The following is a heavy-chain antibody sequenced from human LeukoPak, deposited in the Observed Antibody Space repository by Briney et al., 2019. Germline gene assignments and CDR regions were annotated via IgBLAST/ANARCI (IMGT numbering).Heavy chain of an antibody. CDR3: AKVAASVTYFEC. J-gene: IGHJ4*02. Sequence: GGSLRLSCAASGFTFSNYAMRWVRQAPGMGLEWVSSISASARSTYYADSVKGRFTISRDNSKNTVYLQMNSLRVEDTAVYYCAKVAASVTYFECWDQGTLVTVSS. CDR2: ISASARST. V-gene: IGHV3-23*01. CDR1: GFTFSNYA. D-gene: IGHD6-13*01.